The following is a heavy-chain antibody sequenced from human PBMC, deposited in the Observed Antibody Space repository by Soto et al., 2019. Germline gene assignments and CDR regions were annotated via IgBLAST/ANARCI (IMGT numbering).Heavy chain of an antibody. Sequence: QVQLVQSGSELKNPGASVKVSCRASGYTFTTYSIHWLRQAPGQGLEWMGWINTNTGNPTYAQGFTGRLVFSLDSSVSTAHLQISSLKTEDTGIYFCARGGIGYCSGGRCYYYLWGQGTLVTVSS. V-gene: IGHV7-4-1*01. CDR2: INTNTGNP. CDR1: GYTFTTYS. CDR3: ARGGIGYCSGGRCYYYL. D-gene: IGHD2-15*01. J-gene: IGHJ5*02.